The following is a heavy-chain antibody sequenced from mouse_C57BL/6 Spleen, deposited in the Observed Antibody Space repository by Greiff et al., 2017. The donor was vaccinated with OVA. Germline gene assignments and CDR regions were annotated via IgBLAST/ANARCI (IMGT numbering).Heavy chain of an antibody. CDR1: GFTFTDYY. CDR2: IRHKANGYTT. J-gene: IGHJ2*01. Sequence: EVMLVESGGGLVQPGGSLSLSCAASGFTFTDYYMSWVRQPPGKALEWLGFIRHKANGYTTDYSASVKGRFTISRDNSQSILYLKMNAMRAEDDATDYCARGDYSNLFDYWGQGTTLTVSS. V-gene: IGHV7-3*01. D-gene: IGHD2-5*01. CDR3: ARGDYSNLFDY.